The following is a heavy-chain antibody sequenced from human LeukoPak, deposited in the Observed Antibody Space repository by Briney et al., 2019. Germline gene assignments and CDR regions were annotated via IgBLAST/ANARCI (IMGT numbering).Heavy chain of an antibody. J-gene: IGHJ4*02. CDR1: GYTFTGYY. V-gene: IGHV1-2*02. Sequence: ASVKVSCKASGYTFTGYYMHWVRQAPGQGLEWMGWINPNSGGTNYAQKFQGRVTMTRDTSISTAYMELSRLRSDDTAVYYCAREPVVPAATSFDYWGQGTLVTVSS. CDR2: INPNSGGT. D-gene: IGHD2-2*01. CDR3: AREPVVPAATSFDY.